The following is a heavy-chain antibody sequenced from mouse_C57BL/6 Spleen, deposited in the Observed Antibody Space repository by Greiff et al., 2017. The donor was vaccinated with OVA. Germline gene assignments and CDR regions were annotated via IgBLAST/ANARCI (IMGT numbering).Heavy chain of an antibody. Sequence: EVKLMESGGGLVQPGGSMKLSCAASGFTFSDAWMDWVRQSPEKGLEWVAEIRNKANNHATYYAESVKGRFTISRDDSKSSVYLQMNSLGAEDTGIYYCTRGLRRWYFDVWGTGTTVTVSS. CDR2: IRNKANNHAT. D-gene: IGHD2-4*01. CDR1: GFTFSDAW. CDR3: TRGLRRWYFDV. J-gene: IGHJ1*03. V-gene: IGHV6-6*01.